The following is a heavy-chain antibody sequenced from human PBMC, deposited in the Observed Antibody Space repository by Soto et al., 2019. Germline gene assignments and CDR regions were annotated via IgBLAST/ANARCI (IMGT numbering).Heavy chain of an antibody. D-gene: IGHD3-16*01. V-gene: IGHV3-23*01. Sequence: EVQLLESGGGFVQPGGSLRLSCAPSGFTFSSHAMSWVRQAPGKGLEWVSVISGSGGNTNYADSVKGRFTISRDNSKNTLFLQLNSLRVEDTAVYYCVRDSITRGSYDPGMDVWGQGTTVIVSS. CDR1: GFTFSSHA. CDR2: ISGSGGNT. J-gene: IGHJ6*02. CDR3: VRDSITRGSYDPGMDV.